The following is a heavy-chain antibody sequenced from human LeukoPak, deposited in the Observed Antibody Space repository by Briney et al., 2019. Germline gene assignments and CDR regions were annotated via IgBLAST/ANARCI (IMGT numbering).Heavy chain of an antibody. D-gene: IGHD6-13*01. CDR3: AGTSYSSRGGDAFDI. J-gene: IGHJ3*02. CDR1: GFTFSSYA. Sequence: GGSLRLSCAASGFTFSSYAMSWVRQAPGKGLEWVANIKQDGSEKYYVDSVKGRFTISRDNAKNSLYLQMNSLRAEDTAVYYCAGTSYSSRGGDAFDIWGQGTMVTVSS. V-gene: IGHV3-7*01. CDR2: IKQDGSEK.